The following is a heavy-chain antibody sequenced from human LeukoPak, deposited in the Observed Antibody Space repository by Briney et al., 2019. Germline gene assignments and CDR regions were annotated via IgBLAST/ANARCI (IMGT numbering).Heavy chain of an antibody. CDR2: ITWNSGSI. Sequence: GGSLRLSCAASGFTFSGYWMHWVRHAPGKGLEWVSGITWNSGSIGYADSVKGRFTISRDNAKNSLYLQMNSLRAEDTALYYCAKKGTAATLDYWGQGTLVTVSS. CDR3: AKKGTAATLDY. CDR1: GFTFSGYW. D-gene: IGHD2-15*01. J-gene: IGHJ4*02. V-gene: IGHV3-9*01.